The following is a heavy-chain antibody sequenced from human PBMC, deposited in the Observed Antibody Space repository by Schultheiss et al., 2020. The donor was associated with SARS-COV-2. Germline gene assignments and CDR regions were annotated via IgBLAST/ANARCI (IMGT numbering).Heavy chain of an antibody. CDR3: ARDRYDFWSGYVSYWYFDL. V-gene: IGHV1-69*01. J-gene: IGHJ2*01. CDR2: IIPIFGTA. D-gene: IGHD3-3*01. CDR1: GGTFSSYA. Sequence: KISCKASGGTFSSYAISWVRQAPGQGLEWMGGIIPIFGTANYAQKFGGRVTITADESTSTAYMELSSLRSEDTAVYYCARDRYDFWSGYVSYWYFDLWGRGTLVTVSS.